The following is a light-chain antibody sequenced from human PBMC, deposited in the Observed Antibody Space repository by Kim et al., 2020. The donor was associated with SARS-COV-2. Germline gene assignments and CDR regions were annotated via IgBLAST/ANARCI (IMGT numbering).Light chain of an antibody. CDR1: QSVLSSSNNWNY. CDR2: WAS. Sequence: ATINCKSSQSVLSSSNNWNYLAWYQQKPGQPPKLLIYWASTRESGVPDRFSGSGSGTDFILTISSLQAEDVVVYYCQQYYSSPLTFGGGTKVDIK. CDR3: QQYYSSPLT. V-gene: IGKV4-1*01. J-gene: IGKJ4*01.